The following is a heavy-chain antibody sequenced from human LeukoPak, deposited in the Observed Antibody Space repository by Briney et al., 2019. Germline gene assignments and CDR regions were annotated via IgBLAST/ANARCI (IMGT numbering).Heavy chain of an antibody. D-gene: IGHD3-10*01. V-gene: IGHV3-23*01. Sequence: GGSLRLSCAASGFTFSSYAMSWVRQAPGKGLEWVSAISGSGGSTYYADSAKGRFTISRDNSKNTLYLQMNSLRAEDTAVYYCAKPVWFGELLPIDYWGQGTLVTVSS. J-gene: IGHJ4*02. CDR2: ISGSGGST. CDR1: GFTFSSYA. CDR3: AKPVWFGELLPIDY.